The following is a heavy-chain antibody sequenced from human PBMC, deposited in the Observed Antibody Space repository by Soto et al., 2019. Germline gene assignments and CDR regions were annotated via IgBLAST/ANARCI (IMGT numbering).Heavy chain of an antibody. CDR2: INPNSGGT. CDR1: GYPFTGYY. J-gene: IGHJ6*02. V-gene: IGHV1-2*04. D-gene: IGHD2-15*01. CDR3: ARGRDDASQFYSPHGMDV. Sequence: XAVKVSCKASGYPFTGYYMHWVRQAPGQGLEWMGWINPNSGGTNYAQKFQGWVTMTRDTSISTAYMELSRLRSDDTAIYFCARGRDDASQFYSPHGMDVWGQGTTVTVSS.